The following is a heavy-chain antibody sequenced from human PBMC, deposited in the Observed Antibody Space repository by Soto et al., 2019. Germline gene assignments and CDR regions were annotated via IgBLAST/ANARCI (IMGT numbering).Heavy chain of an antibody. CDR2: ISYDGSNK. V-gene: IGHV3-30-3*01. D-gene: IGHD2-2*01. CDR3: ARVAGYCNSTSCYSLDY. Sequence: QVQLVESGGGVVQPGRSLRLSCAASGFTFSSYAMHWVRQAPGKGLEWVAVISYDGSNKYYADSVKGRFTISRDNSKNTLYLQMNSLRAEDTAVYYCARVAGYCNSTSCYSLDYWGQGTLVTVSS. J-gene: IGHJ4*02. CDR1: GFTFSSYA.